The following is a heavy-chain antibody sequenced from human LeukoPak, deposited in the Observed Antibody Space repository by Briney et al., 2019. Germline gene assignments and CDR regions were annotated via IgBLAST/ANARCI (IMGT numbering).Heavy chain of an antibody. CDR1: GFTFSSYS. CDR3: ARWGSSSSAGNWFDP. V-gene: IGHV3-21*01. J-gene: IGHJ5*02. D-gene: IGHD6-6*01. CDR2: ISSSSSYI. Sequence: GGSLRLSCAASGFTFSSYSMNWVRQAPGKGLEWVSSISSSSSYIYYADSAKGRFTISRDNAKNSLYLQMNSLRAEDTAVYYCARWGSSSSAGNWFDPWGQGTLVTVSS.